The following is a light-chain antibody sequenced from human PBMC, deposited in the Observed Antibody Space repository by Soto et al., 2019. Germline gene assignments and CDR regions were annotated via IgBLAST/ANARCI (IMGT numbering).Light chain of an antibody. CDR1: QRVSSN. V-gene: IGKV3-15*01. CDR3: QQYNNWPRT. Sequence: EIVLTQSPGTLSLSPGERATLSCRASQRVSSNYLAWYQHKGGQAPRLLIYGASTRATGIPARFSGSGSGTEFTLTISSLQSEDFAVYYCQQYNNWPRTFGQGTKVEIK. CDR2: GAS. J-gene: IGKJ1*01.